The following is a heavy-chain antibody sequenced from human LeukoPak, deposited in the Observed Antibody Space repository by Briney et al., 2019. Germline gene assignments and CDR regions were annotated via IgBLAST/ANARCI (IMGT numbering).Heavy chain of an antibody. CDR1: GGTFSSYA. CDR2: IIPIFGTA. CDR3: ARRTGAYYYYYMDV. Sequence: ASVKVSCKASGGTFSSYAISLVRQAPGQGLEWMGGIIPIFGTANYAQKFQGRVTITADESTSTAYMELSSLRSEDTAVYYCARRTGAYYYYYMDVWGKGTTVTVSS. D-gene: IGHD4/OR15-4a*01. V-gene: IGHV1-69*13. J-gene: IGHJ6*03.